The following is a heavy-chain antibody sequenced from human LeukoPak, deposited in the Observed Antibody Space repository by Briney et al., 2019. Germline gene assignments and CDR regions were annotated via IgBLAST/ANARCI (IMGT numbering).Heavy chain of an antibody. CDR3: ARAMEPYYDSNGCDY. CDR1: GFTFSSYW. V-gene: IGHV3-7*01. J-gene: IGHJ4*02. D-gene: IGHD3-22*01. CDR2: IKQGGSEK. Sequence: GSLRLSCVPSGFTFSSYWMSWVRQAPGKGLEWVANIKQGGSEKYYVGSVKGRFIISRDNAKNSLYLQMNSLRAEDTAVYYCARAMEPYYDSNGCDYWGQGTPVTVSS.